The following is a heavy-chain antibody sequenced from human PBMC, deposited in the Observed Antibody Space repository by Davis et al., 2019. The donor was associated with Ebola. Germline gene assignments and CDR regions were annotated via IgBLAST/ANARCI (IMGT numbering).Heavy chain of an antibody. D-gene: IGHD6-13*01. CDR3: AKDVNSWYRAGSFDY. Sequence: SLKISCAASGFTFDDYAMHWVRQAPGKGLEWVSGISWNSGSIGYADSVKGRFTISRDNAKNSLYLQMNSLRAEDTALYYCAKDVNSWYRAGSFDYWGQGTLVTVSS. CDR1: GFTFDDYA. V-gene: IGHV3-9*01. CDR2: ISWNSGSI. J-gene: IGHJ4*02.